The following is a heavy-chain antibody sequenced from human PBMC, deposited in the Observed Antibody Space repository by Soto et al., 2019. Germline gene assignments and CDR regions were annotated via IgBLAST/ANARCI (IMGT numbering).Heavy chain of an antibody. J-gene: IGHJ3*02. CDR1: GYTFTSYY. V-gene: IGHV1-46*01. CDR3: ARATVVAARAFDI. D-gene: IGHD2-15*01. CDR2: INPSGGST. Sequence: VASVKVSCKASGYTFTSYYMHWVRQAPGQGLEWIGIINPSGGSTSYAQKFQGRVTMTRDTSTSTVYMELSSLRSEDTAVYYCARATVVAARAFDIWGQGTMVTVSS.